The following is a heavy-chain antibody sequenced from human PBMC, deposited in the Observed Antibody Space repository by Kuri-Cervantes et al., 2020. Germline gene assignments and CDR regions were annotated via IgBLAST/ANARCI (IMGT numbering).Heavy chain of an antibody. CDR1: GGSSSGYY. CDR2: INHSAST. D-gene: IGHD6-19*01. Sequence: AETLCLSCAAYGGSSSGYYWSWIRQPPGKGLEWIGQINHSASTNYNPSLKSQVNRSVDTSKNQFSLKLSPVNAADTAVYYCARGSGWNVTPLNNFDYWGQGTLVTVSS. J-gene: IGHJ4*02. CDR3: ARGSGWNVTPLNNFDY. V-gene: IGHV4-34*01.